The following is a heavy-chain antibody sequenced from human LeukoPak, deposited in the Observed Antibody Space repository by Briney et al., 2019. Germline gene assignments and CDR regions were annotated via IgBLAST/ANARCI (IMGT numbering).Heavy chain of an antibody. D-gene: IGHD4-11*01. J-gene: IGHJ6*03. CDR1: GYSISSGYY. CDR3: AKDPAKQSRVYYLDV. V-gene: IGHV4-38-2*02. CDR2: IYHSGST. Sequence: SETLSLTCTVSGYSISSGYYWGWIRQPPGKGLEWIGSIYHSGSTYYNPSLKSRVTISVDTSKNQFSLKLSSVTAADTAVYYCAKDPAKQSRVYYLDVWGKGTTVTVSS.